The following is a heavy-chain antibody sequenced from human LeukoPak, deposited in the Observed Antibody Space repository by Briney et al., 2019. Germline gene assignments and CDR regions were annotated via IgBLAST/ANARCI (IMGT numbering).Heavy chain of an antibody. Sequence: ASVKVSCKASGYTFTSYGISWVRQAPGQGLEWMGWISAYYGNTNYAQKLQGRVTMTTDTSTSTAYMELRSLRSDDTAVYYCARDFVERSGYAPNWFDPWGQGTLVTVSS. D-gene: IGHD5-12*01. CDR3: ARDFVERSGYAPNWFDP. J-gene: IGHJ5*02. CDR1: GYTFTSYG. CDR2: ISAYYGNT. V-gene: IGHV1-18*01.